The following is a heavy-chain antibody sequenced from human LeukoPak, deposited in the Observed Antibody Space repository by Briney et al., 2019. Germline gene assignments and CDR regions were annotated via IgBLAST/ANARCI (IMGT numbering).Heavy chain of an antibody. CDR1: GSSITDYH. J-gene: IGHJ4*02. D-gene: IGHD3-22*01. CDR2: FYDSGST. CDR3: ARGSDYYDSSGFPAT. Sequence: SETLSLTCSVSGSSITDYHWSWIRQPPGKGLEWIGNFYDSGSTNYNPSLKSRVTMSVDTSKNQFSLKLNSVTAADTAVYYCARGSDYYDSSGFPATWGQGTLVTVSS. V-gene: IGHV4-59*01.